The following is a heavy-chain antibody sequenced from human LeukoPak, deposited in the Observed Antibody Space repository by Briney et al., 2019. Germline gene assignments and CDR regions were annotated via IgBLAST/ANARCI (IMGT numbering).Heavy chain of an antibody. V-gene: IGHV3-13*01. J-gene: IGHJ4*02. Sequence: PGGSLRLSCAASGFTFNDYDMHWVRQATGKGLEWVPAIGTAGDTYYTGSVKGRFTISRENAKNSLYLQMNSLRAGDTAVYYCARVAKERVGGVYYFDYWGQGTLVTVSS. D-gene: IGHD1-1*01. CDR1: GFTFNDYD. CDR2: IGTAGDT. CDR3: ARVAKERVGGVYYFDY.